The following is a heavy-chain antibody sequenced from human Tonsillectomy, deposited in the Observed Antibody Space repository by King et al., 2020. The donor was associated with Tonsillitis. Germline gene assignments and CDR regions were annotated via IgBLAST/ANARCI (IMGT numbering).Heavy chain of an antibody. V-gene: IGHV5-51*01. CDR1: GYSFTSYW. Sequence: VQLVESGAEVKKPGESLKISCKGSGYSFTSYWIGWVRQMPGKGLEWMGIIYPGDSDTRYSPSFQGQVTISADKSINTAYLKWSSLKASDTAVYYCVRHHLYYDSRGYPDYWGQGTLVTVSS. CDR2: IYPGDSDT. D-gene: IGHD3-22*01. J-gene: IGHJ4*02. CDR3: VRHHLYYDSRGYPDY.